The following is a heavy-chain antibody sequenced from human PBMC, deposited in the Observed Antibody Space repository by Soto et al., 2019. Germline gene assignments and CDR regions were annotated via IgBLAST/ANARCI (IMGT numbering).Heavy chain of an antibody. J-gene: IGHJ4*02. Sequence: EVQLLESGGGLVQPGGSLRLSCAASGFTFRNYAMSWARQAPGKGLEWVSAISGSGGTTHYADSVKGRFTISRDNSKNTLYLQMNSLRVEDTAVYYSAKDRSSTSCYAFDYWGQGSLVTVSS. D-gene: IGHD2-2*01. CDR2: ISGSGGTT. CDR3: AKDRSSTSCYAFDY. V-gene: IGHV3-23*01. CDR1: GFTFRNYA.